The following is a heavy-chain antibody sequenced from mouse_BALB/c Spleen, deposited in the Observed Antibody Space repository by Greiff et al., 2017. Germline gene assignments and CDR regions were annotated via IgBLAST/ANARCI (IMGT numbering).Heavy chain of an antibody. V-gene: IGHV1-14*01. CDR2: INPYNDGT. J-gene: IGHJ1*01. CDR1: GYTFTSYV. D-gene: IGHD2-3*01. Sequence: LVESGPELVKPGASVKMSCKASGYTFTSYVMHWVKQKPGQGLEWIGYINPYNDGTKYNEKFKGKATLTSDKSSSTAYMELSSLTSEDSAVYYCARDDGYPYWYFDVWGAGTTVTVSS. CDR3: ARDDGYPYWYFDV.